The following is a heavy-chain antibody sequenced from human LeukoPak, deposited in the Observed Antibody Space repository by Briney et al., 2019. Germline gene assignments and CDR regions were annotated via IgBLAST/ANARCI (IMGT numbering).Heavy chain of an antibody. Sequence: ASVKVSCKASGYSFTSYDINWVRQATGQGLEWMGWMNPNSGNTGYAQKFQGRVTMTRNTSISTAYMELSSLRSEDTAVYYCARATYYYDSSGYGGAFDIWGQGTMVTVSS. V-gene: IGHV1-8*01. CDR1: GYSFTSYD. D-gene: IGHD3-22*01. J-gene: IGHJ3*02. CDR3: ARATYYYDSSGYGGAFDI. CDR2: MNPNSGNT.